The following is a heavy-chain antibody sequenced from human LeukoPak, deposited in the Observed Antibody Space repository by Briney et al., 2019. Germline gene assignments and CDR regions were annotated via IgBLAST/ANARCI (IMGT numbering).Heavy chain of an antibody. Sequence: ASVKVSCKASGGTFSSYAISWVRQAPGQGLEWMGRIIPILGIANYAQKFQGRVTITADKSTSTAYMELSSLRSEDTAVYYCARGPLAVAVDYFDYWGQGTLVTVSS. CDR3: ARGPLAVAVDYFDY. V-gene: IGHV1-69*04. D-gene: IGHD6-19*01. J-gene: IGHJ4*02. CDR2: IIPILGIA. CDR1: GGTFSSYA.